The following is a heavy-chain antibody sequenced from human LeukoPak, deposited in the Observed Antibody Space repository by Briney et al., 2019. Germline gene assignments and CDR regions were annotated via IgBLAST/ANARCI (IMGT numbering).Heavy chain of an antibody. V-gene: IGHV4-59*01. J-gene: IGHJ5*02. CDR3: ARDLGRSSSWSKYSWFDP. Sequence: SETLSLTCTVSGGSTSHYYWSWIRQPPGKGLEWIGYIYYTGSTKYNPSLKSRVTISVDTSKNEFYLNLSSVTAADTAIYYCARDLGRSSSWSKYSWFDPWGQGTLVTVSS. D-gene: IGHD6-13*01. CDR2: IYYTGST. CDR1: GGSTSHYY.